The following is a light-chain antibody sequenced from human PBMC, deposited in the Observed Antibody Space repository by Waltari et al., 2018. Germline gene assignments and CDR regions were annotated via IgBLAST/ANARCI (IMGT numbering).Light chain of an antibody. CDR1: QSISSW. J-gene: IGKJ2*01. CDR2: RAS. Sequence: DIQMTQSPSTLSASVGDRVTITGRASQSISSWLAWYHHKPGKAPKLLIYRASSLEGGVPSRFSGSGSGTEFTLTISSLQPDDFGTYYCQQYISSPGTFGQGTKVEIK. V-gene: IGKV1-5*03. CDR3: QQYISSPGT.